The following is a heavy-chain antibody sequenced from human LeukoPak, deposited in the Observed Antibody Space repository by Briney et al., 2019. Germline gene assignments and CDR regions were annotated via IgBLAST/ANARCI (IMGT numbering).Heavy chain of an antibody. CDR2: VYHSGST. V-gene: IGHV4-59*01. J-gene: IGHJ3*02. Sequence: SETLSLTCTVSGDSIISNYYWSWIRQPPGKGPEWIGYVYHSGSTNYNPSPKSRVTISIDTSKNQFSLKLNSATAADTAVYYCARQMSSSWYFDAFDIWGQGTMVTVSS. CDR1: GDSIISNYY. CDR3: ARQMSSSWYFDAFDI. D-gene: IGHD6-13*01.